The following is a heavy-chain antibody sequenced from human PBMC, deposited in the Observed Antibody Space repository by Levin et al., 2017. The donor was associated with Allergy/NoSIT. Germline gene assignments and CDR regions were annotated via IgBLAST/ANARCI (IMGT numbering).Heavy chain of an antibody. D-gene: IGHD1-7*01. CDR2: IYYSGST. Sequence: SETLSLTCTVSGGSISSYYWSWIRQPPGKGLEWIGYIYYSGSTNYNPSLKSRVTISVDTSKNQFSLKLSSVTAADTAVYYCARGRNGITGTTAVFDYWGQGTLVTVSS. V-gene: IGHV4-59*01. CDR3: ARGRNGITGTTAVFDY. CDR1: GGSISSYY. J-gene: IGHJ4*02.